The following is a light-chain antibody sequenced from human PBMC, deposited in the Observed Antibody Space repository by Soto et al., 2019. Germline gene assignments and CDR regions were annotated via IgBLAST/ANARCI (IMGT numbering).Light chain of an antibody. CDR3: QQSYITPYT. CDR1: QILSSN. CDR2: STY. J-gene: IGKJ2*01. V-gene: IGKV1-39*01. Sequence: DIKMTQSQSALSASVGDRVTITCRASQILSSNLHCYQEKPGKAPKLLIFSTYSLQSGVSSRFSGSGTGTDFTLTISNLQPEDSATYYCQQSYITPYTFGQGTNLEIK.